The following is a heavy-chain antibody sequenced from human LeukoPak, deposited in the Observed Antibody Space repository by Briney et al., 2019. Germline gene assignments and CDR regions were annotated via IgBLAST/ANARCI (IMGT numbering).Heavy chain of an antibody. CDR2: IYYSGST. V-gene: IGHV4-39*07. CDR1: GGSISSSSYY. CDR3: ARDSRIAAAGTHAEIWYFDL. J-gene: IGHJ2*01. Sequence: SETLSLTCTVSGGSISSSSYYWGWIRQPPGKGLEWIGSIYYSGSTYYNPSLKSRVTISVDTSKNQFSLKLSSVTAADTAVYYCARDSRIAAAGTHAEIWYFDLWGRGTLVTVSS. D-gene: IGHD6-13*01.